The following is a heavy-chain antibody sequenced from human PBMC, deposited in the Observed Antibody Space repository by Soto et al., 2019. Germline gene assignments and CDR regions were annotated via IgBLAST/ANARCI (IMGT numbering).Heavy chain of an antibody. J-gene: IGHJ4*02. Sequence: PSETLSLTCTVSGGSISSYFWSWIRQPPGKGLEWIGCIYYSGTTNYNPSLKSRVTISVDTSKNQFSLKLSSVTAADTAVYYCARADTYYYDSSGYWAFDYWGQGTLVTVSS. V-gene: IGHV4-59*01. CDR2: IYYSGTT. CDR3: ARADTYYYDSSGYWAFDY. D-gene: IGHD3-22*01. CDR1: GGSISSYF.